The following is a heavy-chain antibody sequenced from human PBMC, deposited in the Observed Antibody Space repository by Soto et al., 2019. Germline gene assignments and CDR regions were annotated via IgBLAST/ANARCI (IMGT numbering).Heavy chain of an antibody. CDR3: ARAQYQLLPGFDY. CDR1: GYTFTTYA. CDR2: INAGNGNT. J-gene: IGHJ4*02. D-gene: IGHD2-2*01. V-gene: IGHV1-3*01. Sequence: ASVKVSCKASGYTFTTYALHWVRQAPGQRLEWMGWINAGNGNTKYSQKFQGRVTITRDTSATTAYMELSSLRPEDTAVYYCARAQYQLLPGFDYWGQGTLVTVSS.